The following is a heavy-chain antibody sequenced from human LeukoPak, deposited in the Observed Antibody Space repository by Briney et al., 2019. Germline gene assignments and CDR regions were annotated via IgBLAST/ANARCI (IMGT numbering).Heavy chain of an antibody. CDR2: ISSSGGST. J-gene: IGHJ4*02. V-gene: IGHV3-23*01. D-gene: IGHD3-10*01. CDR1: GFTFSSYA. CDR3: AKARSGTITRHLFDY. Sequence: PGGSLRLSCAASGFTFSSYAMSWVRQAPGKGLEWVSAISSSGGSTYYADSVKGRFTISRDNSKNTLYLQMNSLRAEDTAVYYCAKARSGTITRHLFDYWGQGTLVTVSS.